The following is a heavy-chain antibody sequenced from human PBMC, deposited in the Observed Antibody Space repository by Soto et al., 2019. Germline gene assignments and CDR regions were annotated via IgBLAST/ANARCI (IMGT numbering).Heavy chain of an antibody. Sequence: EVQLVESGGGLVQSGGSLRLSCVASGFTFSTYGMNWVRQAPGKGLEWVSYIGSSSTTMYYADSVKGRFTMSRENGKNSLYLQMNSLRVEDTAVYYCVRDYHSSSWYGTDYWGQGTLVTVSS. V-gene: IGHV3-48*01. CDR1: GFTFSTYG. J-gene: IGHJ4*02. CDR3: VRDYHSSSWYGTDY. D-gene: IGHD6-13*01. CDR2: IGSSSTTM.